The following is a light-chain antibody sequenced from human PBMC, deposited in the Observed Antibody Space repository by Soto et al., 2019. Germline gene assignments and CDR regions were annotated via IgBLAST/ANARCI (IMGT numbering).Light chain of an antibody. J-gene: IGKJ1*01. CDR2: DAS. CDR3: QQYNNWPPWT. CDR1: QSVSNN. V-gene: IGKV3-15*01. Sequence: ILMTQSPATLSVSPGERATLSCRASQSVSNNLAWYQQKPVQAPRLLIYDASTRATGIPARFSGSGSGREFTLTISGLPSEDFEVYYCQQYNNWPPWTFGQGTKVEIK.